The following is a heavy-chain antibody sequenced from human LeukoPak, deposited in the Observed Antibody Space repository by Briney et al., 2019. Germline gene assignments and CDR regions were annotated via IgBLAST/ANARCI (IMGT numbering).Heavy chain of an antibody. Sequence: SETLSLTCTVSGGSISSYYWSWIRQPPGKGLEWIGYIYYSGSTNYNPSLKSRVTISVDTSKNQFSLKLSSVTAADTAVYYCARHLEDMYYYDSSGYRRYYYYGMDVWGQGTTVTVSS. CDR3: ARHLEDMYYYDSSGYRRYYYYGMDV. V-gene: IGHV4-59*08. CDR1: GGSISSYY. J-gene: IGHJ6*02. CDR2: IYYSGST. D-gene: IGHD3-22*01.